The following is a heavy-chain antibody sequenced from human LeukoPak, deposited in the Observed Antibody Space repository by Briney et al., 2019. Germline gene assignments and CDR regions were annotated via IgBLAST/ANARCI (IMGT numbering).Heavy chain of an antibody. Sequence: GGSLRLSCAASGFTFSSYWMSWVRQAPGKGLEWVANIKQDGSEKYYVDSVKGRFTISRDNAKNSLYLQMNSLRAEDTAVYYCARDPGRRYYGSGSWWEDYFDYWGQGTLVTVSS. CDR3: ARDPGRRYYGSGSWWEDYFDY. J-gene: IGHJ4*02. CDR1: GFTFSSYW. D-gene: IGHD3-10*01. CDR2: IKQDGSEK. V-gene: IGHV3-7*03.